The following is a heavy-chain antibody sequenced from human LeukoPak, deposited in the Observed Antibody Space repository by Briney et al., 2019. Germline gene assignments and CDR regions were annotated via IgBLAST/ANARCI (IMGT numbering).Heavy chain of an antibody. CDR2: ISSSGSTI. CDR3: ARNYGGPNLVDY. CDR1: GFTFSSYE. J-gene: IGHJ4*02. V-gene: IGHV3-48*03. Sequence: GGSLRLSCAASGFTFSSYEMNWVRQAPGKGLEWVSYISSSGSTIYHADYVKGRFTISRDNAKNALFLQMNSLRAEDTAVYYCARNYGGPNLVDYWGQGTLVTVSS. D-gene: IGHD2-21*01.